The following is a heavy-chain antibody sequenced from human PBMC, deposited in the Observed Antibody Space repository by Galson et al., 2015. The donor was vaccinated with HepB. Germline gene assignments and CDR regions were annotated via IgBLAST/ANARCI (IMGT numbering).Heavy chain of an antibody. D-gene: IGHD6-13*01. CDR1: GFNFAHYG. J-gene: IGHJ4*02. V-gene: IGHV3-30*18. CDR2: VSNDGSIK. Sequence: SLRLSCAASGFNFAHYGMHWVRQAPGKGLVWVSFVSNDGSIKYYADSVKGRFTISRVNSQNTVSLQLNSLRLEDSGFYYWAKDGRWRSAAGDHFHHWGQGALVAVSS. CDR3: AKDGRWRSAAGDHFHH.